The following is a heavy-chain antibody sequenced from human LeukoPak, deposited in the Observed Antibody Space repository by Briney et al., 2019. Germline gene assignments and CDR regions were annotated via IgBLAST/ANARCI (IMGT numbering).Heavy chain of an antibody. D-gene: IGHD4-17*01. J-gene: IGHJ3*02. Sequence: TGGSLRLSCAASGFIVSSNYMSWVRQAPGKGLEWVPIIYSGGSTYYADSVKGRFTISRDNSKNTLYLQMNSLRAEDTAVYYCARHLSGDDIWGQGTMVTVSS. CDR3: ARHLSGDDI. CDR1: GFIVSSNY. V-gene: IGHV3-53*01. CDR2: IYSGGST.